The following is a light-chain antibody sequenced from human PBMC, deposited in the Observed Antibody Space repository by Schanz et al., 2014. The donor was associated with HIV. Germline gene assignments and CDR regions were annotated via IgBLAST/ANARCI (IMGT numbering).Light chain of an antibody. Sequence: DTVLTQSPDSLAVSLGERATINCKSSQSLFWTPDSRDHLTWYQQKPGQPPKLIIYWAFVRESGVPDRFIGSGSGTDFTLTISSLQPEDFASYYCQQSTNTPYTFGQGTKLEI. CDR1: QSLFWTPDSRDH. CDR2: WAF. CDR3: QQSTNTPYT. J-gene: IGKJ2*01. V-gene: IGKV4-1*01.